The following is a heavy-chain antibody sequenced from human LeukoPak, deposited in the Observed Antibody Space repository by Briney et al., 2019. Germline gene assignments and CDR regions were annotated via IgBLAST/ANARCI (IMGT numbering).Heavy chain of an antibody. CDR3: ARDHSPDFWSGYYSGPLDV. CDR2: INWNGGST. CDR1: GFTFDDYG. J-gene: IGHJ6*04. Sequence: GGSLRLSCAASGFTFDDYGMSWVRQAPGKGLEWVSGINWNGGSTGYADSVKGRFTISRDNAKNSLYLQMNSLRAEDTALYHCARDHSPDFWSGYYSGPLDVWGKGTTVTVSS. D-gene: IGHD3-3*01. V-gene: IGHV3-20*01.